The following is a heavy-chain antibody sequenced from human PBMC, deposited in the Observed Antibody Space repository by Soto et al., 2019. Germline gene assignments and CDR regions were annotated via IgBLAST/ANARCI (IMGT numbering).Heavy chain of an antibody. J-gene: IGHJ3*02. V-gene: IGHV3-23*01. D-gene: IGHD2-15*01. CDR1: GFTFSRYA. CDR2: IRGSGGST. CDR3: ATSYCSGGSCYSGAFDI. Sequence: EVQLLESGGGLVQPGGSLRLSCAASGFTFSRYAMSWVRQATGKGLEWGSAIRGSGGSTYYADSVKGRFTISRDNSKNTLYLQMNSLRAEDTAVYYCATSYCSGGSCYSGAFDIWGQGTMVTVSS.